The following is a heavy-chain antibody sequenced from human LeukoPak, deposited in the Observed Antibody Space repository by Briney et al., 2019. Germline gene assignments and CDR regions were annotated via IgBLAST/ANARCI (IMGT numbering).Heavy chain of an antibody. CDR3: ASWNYVDY. D-gene: IGHD6-13*01. V-gene: IGHV3-23*01. J-gene: IGHJ4*02. Sequence: PGGSLRLSCAASGFTFSSHAMSWVRQAPGKGPEWVSRIGLSGGTTYNEDCVKGRFTISRDNSKNTLYLQMNSLRAEDTAVYYCASWNYVDYWGQGTLVTVSS. CDR1: GFTFSSHA. CDR2: IGLSGGTT.